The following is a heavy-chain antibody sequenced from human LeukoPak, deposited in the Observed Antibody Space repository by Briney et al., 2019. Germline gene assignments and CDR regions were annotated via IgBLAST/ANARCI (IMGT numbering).Heavy chain of an antibody. Sequence: SENLSLTCIVSGGSISSYYWSWIRQPAGKGLEWIGRIYSSGSTNYNPSLKSRVTMSVDTSKNQFSLNLTSVNAADTAVYYCARESGGDRDLNYWGQGTLVSVPS. J-gene: IGHJ4*02. D-gene: IGHD2-21*01. CDR1: GGSISSYY. CDR2: IYSSGST. V-gene: IGHV4-4*07. CDR3: ARESGGDRDLNY.